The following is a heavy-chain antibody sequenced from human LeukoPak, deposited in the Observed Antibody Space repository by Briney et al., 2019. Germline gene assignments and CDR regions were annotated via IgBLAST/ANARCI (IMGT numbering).Heavy chain of an antibody. V-gene: IGHV4-30-2*01. Sequence: SETLSLTCAVSGGSISSGGYSWSWIRQPPGKGLEWIGYIYHSGSTYYNPSLKSRVTISVDRSKNQFSLKLSSVTAADTAVYYCASCNWNDVRPGGWFDPWGQGTLVTVSS. CDR1: GGSISSGGYS. CDR3: ASCNWNDVRPGGWFDP. J-gene: IGHJ5*02. CDR2: IYHSGST. D-gene: IGHD1-20*01.